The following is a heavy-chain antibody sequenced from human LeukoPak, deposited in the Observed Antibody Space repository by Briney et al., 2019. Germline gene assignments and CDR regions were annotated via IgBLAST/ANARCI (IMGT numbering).Heavy chain of an antibody. CDR2: IAYDGRNK. V-gene: IGHV3-30*18. D-gene: IGHD3-10*01. Sequence: PGGSLRLSCAASGFTFSNYRMHWVRQAPGKGLEWVAVIAYDGRNKYYADSVEGRFTISRDNFENTVHLQMTSLRAEDTAVYYCAKDGEELWFYGMDVWGQGTTVTVSS. CDR3: AKDGEELWFYGMDV. J-gene: IGHJ6*02. CDR1: GFTFSNYR.